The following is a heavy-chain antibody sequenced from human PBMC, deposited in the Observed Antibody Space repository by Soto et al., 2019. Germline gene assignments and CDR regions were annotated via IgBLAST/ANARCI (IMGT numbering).Heavy chain of an antibody. CDR2: ISSSSSTI. CDR3: ARAPPEGIAARRGLCFDY. D-gene: IGHD6-6*01. V-gene: IGHV3-48*02. CDR1: GFTFSSYS. J-gene: IGHJ4*02. Sequence: PGGSLRLSCAASGFTFSSYSMNWVRQAPGKGLEWVSYISSSSSTIYYADSVKGRFTISRDNAKNSLYLQMNSLRDEDTAVYYCARAPPEGIAARRGLCFDYWGQGTLVTVSS.